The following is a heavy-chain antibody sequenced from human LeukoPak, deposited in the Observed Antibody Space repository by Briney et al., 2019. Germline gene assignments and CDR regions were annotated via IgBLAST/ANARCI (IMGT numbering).Heavy chain of an antibody. D-gene: IGHD2-21*02. Sequence: PGGSLRLSCVASELDFFSYGMQWVRQAPGKGLVWVSRIFTDGSTTSYADSVKGRFTISRDNAKNTLYLEMKGLRVEDTAVYYCARELPREVTLDYWGQGTLVTVSP. CDR3: ARELPREVTLDY. V-gene: IGHV3-74*01. CDR2: IFTDGSTT. CDR1: ELDFFSYG. J-gene: IGHJ4*01.